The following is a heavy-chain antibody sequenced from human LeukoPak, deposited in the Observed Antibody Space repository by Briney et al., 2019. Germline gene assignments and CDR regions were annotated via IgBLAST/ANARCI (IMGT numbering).Heavy chain of an antibody. Sequence: SETLSLTCTGSGGSISSGSYYWSWIRQPAGKGLEWIGRIYTSGSTNYNPSLKSRVTISVDTSKHQFSLKLSSVTAADTAVYYCARQRTGTIYYFDYWGQGTLVTVSS. V-gene: IGHV4-61*02. CDR1: GGSISSGSYY. CDR2: IYTSGST. CDR3: ARQRTGTIYYFDY. J-gene: IGHJ4*02. D-gene: IGHD1-1*01.